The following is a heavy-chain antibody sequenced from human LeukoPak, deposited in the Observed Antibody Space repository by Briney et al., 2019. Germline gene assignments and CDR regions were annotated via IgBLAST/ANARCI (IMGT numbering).Heavy chain of an antibody. CDR1: GFTFTKYW. J-gene: IGHJ4*02. CDR2: INQDGSER. CDR3: ARGLDCRSTSCYLDT. D-gene: IGHD2-2*01. Sequence: GGSLRLSCAASGFTFTKYWMTWVRHDPGKGLERVANINQDGSERFYVDSVKGRFTISRDNAKNSLYLQMNSLGAEDTAVYYCARGLDCRSTSCYLDTWGQGTLVTVSS. V-gene: IGHV3-7*01.